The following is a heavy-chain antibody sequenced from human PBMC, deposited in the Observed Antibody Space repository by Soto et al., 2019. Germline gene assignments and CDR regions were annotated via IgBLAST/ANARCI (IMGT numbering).Heavy chain of an antibody. CDR3: ATVPYGYSSGWLFDY. CDR1: GYTLTELS. D-gene: IGHD6-19*01. V-gene: IGHV1-24*01. CDR2: FDPEDGET. J-gene: IGHJ4*02. Sequence: ASVKVSCKVSGYTLTELSMHWVRQAPGKGLEWMGGFDPEDGETIYAQKFQGRVTMTEDTSTDTAYMELSSLRSEDTAVYYCATVPYGYSSGWLFDYWGQGTLVTVSS.